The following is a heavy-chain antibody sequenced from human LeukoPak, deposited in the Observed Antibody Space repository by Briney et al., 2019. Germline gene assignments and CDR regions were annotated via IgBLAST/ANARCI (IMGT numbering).Heavy chain of an antibody. CDR2: MNPNSGNT. CDR3: ATGWRQWLVNLFDY. V-gene: IGHV1-8*03. D-gene: IGHD6-19*01. CDR1: GYTFTSYD. J-gene: IGHJ4*01. Sequence: ASVKVSCKASGYTFTSYDINWVRQATGQGLEWMGWMNPNSGNTGYAQKFQGRVTITRNTSISTAYMELSSLRSEDTAVYYCATGWRQWLVNLFDYWGQGTLVTVSS.